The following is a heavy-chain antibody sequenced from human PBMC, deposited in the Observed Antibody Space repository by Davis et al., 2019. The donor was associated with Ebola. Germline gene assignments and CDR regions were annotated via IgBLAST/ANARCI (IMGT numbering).Heavy chain of an antibody. CDR1: GFTFSNAW. CDR3: TTVLPDRYCSGGSCYTKLYYYYGMDV. J-gene: IGHJ6*02. Sequence: PGGSLRLSCAASGFTFSNAWMSWVRQAPGKGLEWVGRIKSKTDGGTTDYAAPVKGRFTISRDDSKNTLYLQMNSLKTEDTAVYYCTTVLPDRYCSGGSCYTKLYYYYGMDVWGQGTTVTVSS. CDR2: IKSKTDGGTT. D-gene: IGHD2-15*01. V-gene: IGHV3-15*01.